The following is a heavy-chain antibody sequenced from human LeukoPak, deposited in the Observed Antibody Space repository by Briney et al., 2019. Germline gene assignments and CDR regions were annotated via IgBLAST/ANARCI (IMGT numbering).Heavy chain of an antibody. CDR2: IYPGDSDT. J-gene: IGHJ4*02. Sequence: GESLKISCQDSGYNFSNYWIGWVRQMPGKGLEWMGIIYPGDSDTRYSPSFQGQVTISADKSISTAYLQWSSLKASDTAMYYCARDVDYWGQGTLVTVSS. V-gene: IGHV5-51*01. CDR1: GYNFSNYW. CDR3: ARDVDY.